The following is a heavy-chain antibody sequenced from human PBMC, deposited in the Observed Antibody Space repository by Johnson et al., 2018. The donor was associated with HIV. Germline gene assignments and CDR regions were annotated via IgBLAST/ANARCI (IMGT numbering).Heavy chain of an antibody. J-gene: IGHJ3*02. CDR1: GFTFSSYG. Sequence: QVRLVEFGGGVVQPGRSLRLSCAASGFTFSSYGMHWVRQAPGKGLEWVAVISYDGSNKYYADSVKGRFTISRDNAKNSLYLQMNSLRVDDTAVYYCARSGYGSGSTHDAFDIWGQGTMVTVSS. V-gene: IGHV3-30*03. D-gene: IGHD3-10*01. CDR3: ARSGYGSGSTHDAFDI. CDR2: ISYDGSNK.